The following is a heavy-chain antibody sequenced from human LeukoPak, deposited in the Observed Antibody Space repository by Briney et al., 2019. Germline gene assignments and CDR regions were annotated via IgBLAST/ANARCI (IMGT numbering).Heavy chain of an antibody. CDR3: ARDPLTYCSSTSCHPD. CDR1: GGTFSSYA. V-gene: IGHV1-69*13. D-gene: IGHD2-2*01. Sequence: SVKVSCKASGGTFSSYAISWVRQAPGQGLEWMGGIIPIFGTANYAQKFQGRVTITADESTSTAYMELSSLRSEDTAVYYCARDPLTYCSSTSCHPDWGQGTLVPVSS. CDR2: IIPIFGTA. J-gene: IGHJ4*02.